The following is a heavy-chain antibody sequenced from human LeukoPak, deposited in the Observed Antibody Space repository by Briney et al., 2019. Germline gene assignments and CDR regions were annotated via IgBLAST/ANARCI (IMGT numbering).Heavy chain of an antibody. D-gene: IGHD3-10*01. J-gene: IGHJ4*02. V-gene: IGHV1-18*01. CDR2: ISAYNGNT. CDR1: GYTFTSYG. CDR3: ARDVLNIRGVIISPPFDY. Sequence: ASVKVSCKASGYTFTSYGISWVRQAPGQGLEWMGWISAYNGNTNYAQKLQGRVTMTTDTSTSTAYMELRSLRSDDTAVYYCARDVLNIRGVIISPPFDYWGQGTLVTVSS.